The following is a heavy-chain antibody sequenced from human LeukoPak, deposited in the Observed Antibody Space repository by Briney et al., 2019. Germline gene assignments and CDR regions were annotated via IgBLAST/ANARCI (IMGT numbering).Heavy chain of an antibody. V-gene: IGHV4-31*01. Sequence: SETLSLTCTVSGGSISSGTYHWSWIRQYAGKGLEWIGHISHGGTTYYNPSLRSQVTISMDTSRNRFSLKLDSVTAADTAVYYCARQSGWYGDYFDYWGQGTLVTVSS. CDR2: ISHGGTT. CDR1: GGSISSGTYH. J-gene: IGHJ4*02. D-gene: IGHD6-19*01. CDR3: ARQSGWYGDYFDY.